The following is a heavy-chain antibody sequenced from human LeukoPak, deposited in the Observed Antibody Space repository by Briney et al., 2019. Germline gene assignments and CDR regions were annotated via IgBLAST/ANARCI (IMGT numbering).Heavy chain of an antibody. Sequence: QSGGSLRLSCAASGFTFSTYAMSWVRQAPGKGLEWVSAISGSGGTTYNADSVKGRFTISRDNSKDTLYLQMNSLGAADTAVYYCAKDGGGYCNNSSCWGQGTLVTVSS. CDR3: AKDGGGYCNNSSC. J-gene: IGHJ4*02. D-gene: IGHD2-2*01. V-gene: IGHV3-23*01. CDR2: ISGSGGTT. CDR1: GFTFSTYA.